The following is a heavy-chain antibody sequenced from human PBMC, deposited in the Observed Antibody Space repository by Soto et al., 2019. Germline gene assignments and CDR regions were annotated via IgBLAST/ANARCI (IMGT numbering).Heavy chain of an antibody. V-gene: IGHV4-39*01. CDR3: ARHLALRYSTLPFKPWFDS. D-gene: IGHD6-13*01. CDR2: IYYSGST. J-gene: IGHJ5*01. Sequence: SETLSLTCTVSGGSTSSSSYYWGWIRQPPGKGLEWIGNIYYSGSTYYNPSLKSRVTISVDTSKNQFSLKLSSVTAADTAVYYCARHLALRYSTLPFKPWFDSWGQGTLVTVSS. CDR1: GGSTSSSSYY.